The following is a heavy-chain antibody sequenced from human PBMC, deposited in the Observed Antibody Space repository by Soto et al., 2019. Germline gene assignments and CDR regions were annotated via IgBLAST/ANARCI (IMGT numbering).Heavy chain of an antibody. CDR1: GGSISSYY. V-gene: IGHV4-59*01. D-gene: IGHD3-22*01. CDR2: IYYSGST. Sequence: PSETLSLTCTVSGGSISSYYWSWIRQPPGKGLEWIGYIYYSGSTNYNPSLKSRVTISVDTSKNQFSLKLSSVTAADTAVYYCARSYDSSGYYIPWGQGTLVTVS. CDR3: ARSYDSSGYYIP. J-gene: IGHJ5*02.